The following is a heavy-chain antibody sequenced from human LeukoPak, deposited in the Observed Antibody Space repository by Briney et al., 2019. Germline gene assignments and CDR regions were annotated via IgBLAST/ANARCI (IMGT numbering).Heavy chain of an antibody. CDR3: AVRQGGSYTGESDY. D-gene: IGHD3-10*01. V-gene: IGHV3-74*01. CDR2: MKSDGSST. CDR1: GFTFSSYW. Sequence: GGSLRLSCAASGFTFSSYWMHWVRQAPGKGLVWVSRMKSDGSSTSYADSVKGRFTISRDNAKNTLYLQMNSLRAEDTAVYYCAVRQGGSYTGESDYWGQGTLVTVSS. J-gene: IGHJ4*02.